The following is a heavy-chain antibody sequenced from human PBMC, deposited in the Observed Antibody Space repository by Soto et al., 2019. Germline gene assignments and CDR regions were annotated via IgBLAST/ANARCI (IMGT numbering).Heavy chain of an antibody. CDR3: ASLYGSGSYYEGNWFDP. J-gene: IGHJ5*02. CDR1: GGTFSSYA. V-gene: IGHV1-69*13. CDR2: IIPIFGTA. D-gene: IGHD3-10*01. Sequence: ASVKVSCKASGGTFSSYAISWVRQAPGQGLEWMGGIIPIFGTANYAQKFQGRVTITADESTSTAYMELSSLRSEDTAVYYCASLYGSGSYYEGNWFDPWGQGTLVTVSS.